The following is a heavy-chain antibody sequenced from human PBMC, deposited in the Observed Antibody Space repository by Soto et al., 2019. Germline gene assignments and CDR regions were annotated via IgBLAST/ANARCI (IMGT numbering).Heavy chain of an antibody. V-gene: IGHV4-31*03. CDR3: ASQRYSSGWYLY. D-gene: IGHD6-19*01. Sequence: SETLSLTFTVSGGSISSGGYYWSWIRQHPGKGLEWIGYIYYSGSTYYNPSLKSRVTISVDTSKNHFSLQLSTVTAADTAVYYCASQRYSSGWYLYWGQGTLVTVSS. CDR1: GGSISSGGYY. J-gene: IGHJ4*02. CDR2: IYYSGST.